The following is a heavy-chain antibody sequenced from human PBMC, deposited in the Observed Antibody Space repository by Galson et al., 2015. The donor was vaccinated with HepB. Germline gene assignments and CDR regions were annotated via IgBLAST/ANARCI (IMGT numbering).Heavy chain of an antibody. J-gene: IGHJ4*02. V-gene: IGHV1-69*13. CDR3: ARDRDRVRLGDLFDY. CDR1: GGTFSTYA. D-gene: IGHD3-16*01. CDR2: IIPMFGTP. Sequence: SVKVSCKASGGTFSTYAINWVRRAPGQGLEWMGGIIPMFGTPNYAQKFQGRVTITADEPTTTAYMELTSLRSDDTAVYYCARDRDRVRLGDLFDYWGQGTLVTVSS.